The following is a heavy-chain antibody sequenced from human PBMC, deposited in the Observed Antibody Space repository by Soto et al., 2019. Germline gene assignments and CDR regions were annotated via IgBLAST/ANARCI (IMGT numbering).Heavy chain of an antibody. V-gene: IGHV3-48*01. J-gene: IGHJ3*02. CDR1: GVTFSSYS. Sequence: GRSLRLSCAASGVTFSSYSMNWVRQAPGKGLEWVSYISSSSSTIYYADSVKGRFTISRDNAKNSLYLQMSSLRAEDTAVYYCARGNRYAAFDSWGQGTMVTVSS. D-gene: IGHD1-1*01. CDR3: ARGNRYAAFDS. CDR2: ISSSSSTI.